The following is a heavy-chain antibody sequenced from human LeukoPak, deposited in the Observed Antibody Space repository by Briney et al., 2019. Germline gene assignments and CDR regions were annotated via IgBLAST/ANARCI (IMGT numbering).Heavy chain of an antibody. Sequence: SATLSLTCTLSGGSISGYYWSWIRLSAGKGLEWIGRISNSGSTNCNPSLKSRVSLSVDTSKNQFSLKLTSVTATDTAIYYCARDGVPVARKAYYYYSMDVWGKGATVTVSS. CDR3: ARDGVPVARKAYYYYSMDV. J-gene: IGHJ6*03. CDR1: GGSISGYY. CDR2: ISNSGST. V-gene: IGHV4-4*07. D-gene: IGHD6-19*01.